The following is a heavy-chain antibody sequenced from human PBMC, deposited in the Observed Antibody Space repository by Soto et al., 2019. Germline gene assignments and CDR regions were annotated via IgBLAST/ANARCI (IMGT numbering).Heavy chain of an antibody. Sequence: QVPLVQSGAEVKKPGASVKVSCKASGHTFTSYGISWVRQAPGQGLEWMGWISAYNGNTNYAQKLQGRVTTTTGTATRTAYMELRSLRSDDTAVYYCAREGAVGSGYDYLDLDYWGQGTLVTVS. D-gene: IGHD5-12*01. J-gene: IGHJ4*02. V-gene: IGHV1-18*01. CDR3: AREGAVGSGYDYLDLDY. CDR1: GHTFTSYG. CDR2: ISAYNGNT.